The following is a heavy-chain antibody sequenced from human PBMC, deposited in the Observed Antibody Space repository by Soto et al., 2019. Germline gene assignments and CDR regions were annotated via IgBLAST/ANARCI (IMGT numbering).Heavy chain of an antibody. J-gene: IGHJ5*02. V-gene: IGHV4-59*12. CDR1: GGPLTTYF. D-gene: IGHD4-17*01. CDR2: VSYFGTT. CDR3: ARETYGDYVGYFDP. Sequence: SETLSLTCNVSGGPLTTYFWSWIRQPPGKGLEWIGYVSYFGTTNYNPSLQSRVIISVDRSKNKFSLKVRSVTAVDTAVYYCARETYGDYVGYFDPWGQG.